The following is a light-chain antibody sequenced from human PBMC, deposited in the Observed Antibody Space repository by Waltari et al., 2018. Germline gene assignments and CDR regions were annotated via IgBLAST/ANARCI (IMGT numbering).Light chain of an antibody. CDR3: AAWDGTLSGL. CDR2: RNN. CDR1: SSNIGSNY. V-gene: IGLV1-47*01. J-gene: IGLJ1*01. Sequence: QSVLTQPPSASGTPGQRVTISCSGSSSNIGSNYVYWYQQLPGTAPKLLIYRNNHRPSGVPARFSGSKSGTSASLAISGLRSEDEADYCCAAWDGTLSGLFGTGTKVTVL.